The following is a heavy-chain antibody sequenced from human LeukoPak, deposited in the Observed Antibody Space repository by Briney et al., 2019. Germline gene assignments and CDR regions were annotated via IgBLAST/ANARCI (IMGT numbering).Heavy chain of an antibody. J-gene: IGHJ6*04. Sequence: GGSLRLSCAASGFTFSSYAMHWVRQAPGKGLEWVAVISYDGSNKYYADSVKGRFTISRDNSKNSLYLQMNSLRAEDTAVYYCARGSDCSGGSCYSYYYGMDVWGKGTTVTVSS. CDR1: GFTFSSYA. CDR3: ARGSDCSGGSCYSYYYGMDV. V-gene: IGHV3-30-3*01. D-gene: IGHD2-15*01. CDR2: ISYDGSNK.